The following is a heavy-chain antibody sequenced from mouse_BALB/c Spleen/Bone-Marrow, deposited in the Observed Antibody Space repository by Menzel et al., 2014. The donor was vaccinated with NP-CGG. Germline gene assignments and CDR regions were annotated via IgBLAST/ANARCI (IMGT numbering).Heavy chain of an antibody. J-gene: IGHJ2*01. CDR3: TRGGNWEDFDY. V-gene: IGHV5-17*02. CDR2: ISSGSSTI. Sequence: EVKLVESGGGLVQPGGSRKLSCAASGFTFSSFGVHWVRQAPERGLEWVAYISSGSSTIFYADTVKGRFTISRDNPKNTLFLQMTSLRPEDTAMYYCTRGGNWEDFDYWGQGTTLTVSS. D-gene: IGHD4-1*01. CDR1: GFTFSSFG.